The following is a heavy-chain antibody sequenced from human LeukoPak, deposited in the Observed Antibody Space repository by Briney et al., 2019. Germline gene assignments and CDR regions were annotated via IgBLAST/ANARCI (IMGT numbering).Heavy chain of an antibody. CDR1: GGSISCYY. CDR2: IYYSGST. D-gene: IGHD1-1*01. CDR3: ACALLERRGY. Sequence: SSETLSLTCTVSGGSISCYYWSWIRQPPGKGLEWIGYIYYSGSTNYNPSLKSRVTISVDTSKNQFSLKLSSVTAADTAVYYCACALLERRGYWGQGTLVTVSS. V-gene: IGHV4-59*01. J-gene: IGHJ4*02.